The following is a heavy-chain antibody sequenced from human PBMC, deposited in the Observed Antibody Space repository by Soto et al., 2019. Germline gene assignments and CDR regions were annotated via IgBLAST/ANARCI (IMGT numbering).Heavy chain of an antibody. V-gene: IGHV1-69*13. CDR1: GGTFSSYA. CDR3: ARDWSGIVGATTYYYGMDV. D-gene: IGHD1-26*01. Sequence: GASVKVSCKASGGTFSSYAISWVRQAPGQGLEWMGGIIPILGTANYAQKFQGRVTITADESTSTAYMELSSLRSEDTAVYYCARDWSGIVGATTYYYGMDVWGQGXTVTVYS. CDR2: IIPILGTA. J-gene: IGHJ6*02.